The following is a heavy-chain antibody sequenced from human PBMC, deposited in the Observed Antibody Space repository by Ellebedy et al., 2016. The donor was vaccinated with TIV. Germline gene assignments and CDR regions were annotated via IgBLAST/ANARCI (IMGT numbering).Heavy chain of an antibody. Sequence: AASVKVSCKASGYIFTSYYMHWVRHAPGQGLEWVGIINPSGGSTNYGQKFQGRVTMTRDTSTSTVYMELSSLRSEDTAVYFCAREEAARRFEYWGQGTLVTVSS. CDR3: AREEAARRFEY. D-gene: IGHD6-6*01. CDR1: GYIFTSYY. J-gene: IGHJ4*02. V-gene: IGHV1-46*01. CDR2: INPSGGST.